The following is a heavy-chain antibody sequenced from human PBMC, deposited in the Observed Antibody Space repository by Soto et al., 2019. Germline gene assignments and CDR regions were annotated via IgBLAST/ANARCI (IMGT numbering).Heavy chain of an antibody. Sequence: SETLSLTCTVSGGSINSGDYYWSWIRQPPGKGLEWIGYIYYSGSTSYNPSLKSRVIMSVDTSKNEFSLRLSSVTAADTAVYYCARDQPSGARGHHWFDRWGQGTLVTVSS. CDR2: IYYSGST. V-gene: IGHV4-30-4*01. J-gene: IGHJ5*02. D-gene: IGHD3-10*01. CDR1: GGSINSGDYY. CDR3: ARDQPSGARGHHWFDR.